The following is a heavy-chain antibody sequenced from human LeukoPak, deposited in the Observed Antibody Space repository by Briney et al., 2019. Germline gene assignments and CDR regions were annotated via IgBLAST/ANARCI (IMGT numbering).Heavy chain of an antibody. CDR2: INPSGGST. J-gene: IGHJ1*01. CDR1: GYTFTSYY. V-gene: IGHV1-46*01. CDR3: ARDSITMIVAQKVPFQH. D-gene: IGHD3-22*01. Sequence: ASVKVSCKASGYTFTSYYMHWVRQAPGQGLEWMGIINPSGGSTSYAQKFQGRITMTRDTSTSTVYMELSSLRSEDTAVYYCARDSITMIVAQKVPFQHWGQGTLVTVSS.